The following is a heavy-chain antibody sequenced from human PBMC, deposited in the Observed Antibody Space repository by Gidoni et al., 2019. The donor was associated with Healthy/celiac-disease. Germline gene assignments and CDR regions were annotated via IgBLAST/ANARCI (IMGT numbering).Heavy chain of an antibody. CDR1: GFTFDDYA. CDR3: AKLSHQDYFDY. CDR2: SRWNRGSI. Sequence: EVQLVESGGGLVQPGRSLRLSCAASGFTFDDYAMHWVRQAPGKGLEWVSGSRWNRGSIGYADSVKCRFTISRDNAKNALYLQMNSLRVEDTALYYCAKLSHQDYFDYWGQGTLVTVSS. J-gene: IGHJ4*02. V-gene: IGHV3-9*01.